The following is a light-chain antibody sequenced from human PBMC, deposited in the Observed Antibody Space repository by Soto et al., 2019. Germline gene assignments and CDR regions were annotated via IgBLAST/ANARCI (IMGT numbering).Light chain of an antibody. V-gene: IGKV1-39*01. CDR1: QSIGIY. J-gene: IGKJ3*01. CDR2: AAS. Sequence: DIQMTQSPSSLSASVGDRVTITCRASQSIGIYLNWYQQEPGKAPKLLIYAASTLQSGVPLRFSGSGSGTDVTLSIGSLQPEDFATYFCQQSYSTPFTFGPGTKVDIK. CDR3: QQSYSTPFT.